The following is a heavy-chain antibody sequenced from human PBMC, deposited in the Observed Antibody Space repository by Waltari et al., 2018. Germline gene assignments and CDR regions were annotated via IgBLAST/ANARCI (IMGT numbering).Heavy chain of an antibody. J-gene: IGHJ4*02. CDR1: GFPLSSFW. V-gene: IGHV3-7*04. CDR2: INQDGSKI. D-gene: IGHD6-13*01. CDR3: ARAWAAAGSY. Sequence: EVQLVESGGGLVQPGGSLRLSCAASGFPLSSFWMAWVRQAPGKGLEWVANINQDGSKIYYVDSVKGRFTIFKDDAKNSVYLQMNSLRAEDTAVYYCARAWAAAGSYWGQGTLVTVSP.